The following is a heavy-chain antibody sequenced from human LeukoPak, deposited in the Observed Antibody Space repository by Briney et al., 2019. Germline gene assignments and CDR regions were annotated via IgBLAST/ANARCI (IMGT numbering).Heavy chain of an antibody. V-gene: IGHV5-51*01. CDR1: GYSFTSYW. CDR3: ARSVGATSLRFDY. J-gene: IGHJ4*02. CDR2: IYPGDSDT. D-gene: IGHD1-26*01. Sequence: HGESLKISCTGSGYSFTSYWIGWVRQMPGKGLEWMGIIYPGDSDTRYSPSFQGQVTISADKSISTAYLQWSSLKASDTAMYYCARSVGATSLRFDYWGQGTLVTVSS.